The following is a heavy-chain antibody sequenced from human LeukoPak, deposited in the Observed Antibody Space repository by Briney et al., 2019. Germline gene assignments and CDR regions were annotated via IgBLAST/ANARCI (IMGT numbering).Heavy chain of an antibody. CDR3: ARDMGHGTWYGAEFFQH. CDR1: GFTLRSYL. Sequence: PGGSLSLSCAASGFTLRSYLMSWVRQAPGRGLEWVANIKQDGSEKYYVDSVKGRFTISRDNAKNSLDLQMNSLRAEDTAVYYCARDMGHGTWYGAEFFQHWGAGILVTVSS. CDR2: IKQDGSEK. D-gene: IGHD6-13*01. V-gene: IGHV3-7*04. J-gene: IGHJ1*01.